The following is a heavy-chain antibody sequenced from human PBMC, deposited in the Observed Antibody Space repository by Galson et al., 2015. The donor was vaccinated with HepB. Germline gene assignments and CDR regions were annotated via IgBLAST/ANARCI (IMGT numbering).Heavy chain of an antibody. V-gene: IGHV3-21*01. CDR2: IGSDTDYI. CDR1: GFTFSRFS. J-gene: IGHJ4*02. D-gene: IGHD2-2*01. CDR3: AGVGYCSSLSCHGWLDY. Sequence: SLRLSCAASGFTFSRFSMNWVRQAPGKGLEWVSSIGSDTDYIDYADSVKGRFTISRDITENSLDLQMNSLRAEDTAVYYCAGVGYCSSLSCHGWLDYWGQGTLVTVSS.